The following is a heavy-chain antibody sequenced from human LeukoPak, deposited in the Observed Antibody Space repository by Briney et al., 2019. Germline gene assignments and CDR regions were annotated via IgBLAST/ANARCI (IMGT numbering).Heavy chain of an antibody. CDR3: AHRRVSLTAAGHFDY. CDR1: GFSLSTSGVG. Sequence: SGPTLVNPTQTLTLTCTFSGFSLSTSGVGVGWIRQPPRKALEWLSLIYWNDDKRYSPSLKSRLTITKDTSKNQVVLTMTNMDPVDTATYYCAHRRVSLTAAGHFDYSGQGTLVTVSS. V-gene: IGHV2-5*01. J-gene: IGHJ4*02. CDR2: IYWNDDK. D-gene: IGHD6-13*01.